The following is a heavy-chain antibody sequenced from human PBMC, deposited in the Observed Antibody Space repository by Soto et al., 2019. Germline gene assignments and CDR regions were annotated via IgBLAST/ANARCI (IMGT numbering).Heavy chain of an antibody. CDR1: GFPFNNHA. D-gene: IGHD3-22*01. CDR3: VKVYVGQYYYDRSGYYPLAY. V-gene: IGHV3-64D*08. CDR2: ISSNGGST. J-gene: IGHJ4*02. Sequence: GGSLRLSCSASGFPFNNHAMYWVRQAPGKGLEYVSAISSNGGSTYYADSVKGRFIISRDNSKNTLYLQMSSLRAEDTAVYYSVKVYVGQYYYDRSGYYPLAYWGQGTLVTVSS.